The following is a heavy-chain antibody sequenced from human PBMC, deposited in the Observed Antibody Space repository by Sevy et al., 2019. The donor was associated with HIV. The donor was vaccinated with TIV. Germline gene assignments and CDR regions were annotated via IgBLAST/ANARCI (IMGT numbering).Heavy chain of an antibody. CDR1: GFTFSSYG. V-gene: IGHV3-33*01. CDR3: ARDGNYYDSSGYPYYFDY. J-gene: IGHJ4*02. Sequence: GGSLRLSCAASGFTFSSYGMLWVRQAPGKGLEWVAVIWYDGRNKYYADSVKGRFTISRDNSKNTLYLQMNSLRAEDTAVYYYARDGNYYDSSGYPYYFDYWGQGTLVTVSS. D-gene: IGHD3-22*01. CDR2: IWYDGRNK.